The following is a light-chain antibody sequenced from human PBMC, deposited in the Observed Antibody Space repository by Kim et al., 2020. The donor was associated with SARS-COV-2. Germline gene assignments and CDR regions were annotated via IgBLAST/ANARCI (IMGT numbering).Light chain of an antibody. J-gene: IGKJ4*01. CDR3: QQRKSYPLA. CDR1: QSSSGY. CDR2: AAS. Sequence: ACVEDRVTMTNRDNQSSSGYLAWYHQKPGKAPKHLYYAASTLRSAVPSMFSGGGSGTDFTLTISSLQPEDFATFYCQQRKSYPLAVGGGTKVDIK. V-gene: IGKV1-9*01.